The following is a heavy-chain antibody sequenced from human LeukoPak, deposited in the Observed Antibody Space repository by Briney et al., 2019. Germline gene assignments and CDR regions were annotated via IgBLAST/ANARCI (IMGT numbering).Heavy chain of an antibody. CDR1: GFTFSSYW. Sequence: PGGSLRLSCAASGFTFSSYWMSWVRQAPGKGLEWVANIKQDGSEKYYVDSEKGRFTISRDNAKNSLYLQMNSLRAEDTAVYYCARGYCSSTSCYHFDYWGQGTLVTVSS. D-gene: IGHD2-2*01. J-gene: IGHJ4*02. CDR3: ARGYCSSTSCYHFDY. V-gene: IGHV3-7*04. CDR2: IKQDGSEK.